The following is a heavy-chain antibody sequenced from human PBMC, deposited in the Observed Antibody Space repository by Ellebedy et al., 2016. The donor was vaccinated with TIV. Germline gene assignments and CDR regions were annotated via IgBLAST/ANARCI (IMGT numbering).Heavy chain of an antibody. D-gene: IGHD3-16*01. J-gene: IGHJ4*02. CDR3: ARGGAYVWGSHEAGPIDY. CDR2: ISSSSSYI. Sequence: GESLKISCAASGFTFSSYGMHWVRQAPGKGLDWVSSISSSSSYIYYADSVKGRFTISRDNAKNTLYLQMNSLRAEDTAVYYCARGGAYVWGSHEAGPIDYWGQGTLVTVSS. CDR1: GFTFSSYG. V-gene: IGHV3-21*01.